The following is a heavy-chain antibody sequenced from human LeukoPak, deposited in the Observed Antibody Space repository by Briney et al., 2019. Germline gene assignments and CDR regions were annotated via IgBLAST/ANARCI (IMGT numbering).Heavy chain of an antibody. J-gene: IGHJ4*02. D-gene: IGHD3-10*01. V-gene: IGHV3-23*01. CDR1: GFTFSNYA. Sequence: GGSLRLSCAASGFTFSNYAMSWVRQAPGKGLEWVSVISVSGGRTFYADSVKGRFTISRDNSKNTLFLHMNGLRAEDTATYYCAKNLWAGSGSYFDYWGQGTLVTVSS. CDR2: ISVSGGRT. CDR3: AKNLWAGSGSYFDY.